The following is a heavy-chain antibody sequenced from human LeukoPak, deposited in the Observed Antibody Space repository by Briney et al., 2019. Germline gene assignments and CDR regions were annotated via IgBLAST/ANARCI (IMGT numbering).Heavy chain of an antibody. Sequence: GASVNVSCNASGYTFTGYYMHWVRQAPGQGLEWMGWINPNNGGTHYAQKFQGRVTMTRDTSISTAYMELSRLRSDDTAVYYCAREPGDGGYDNFDYWGQGTLVTVSS. D-gene: IGHD5-12*01. V-gene: IGHV1-2*02. CDR1: GYTFTGYY. J-gene: IGHJ4*02. CDR2: INPNNGGT. CDR3: AREPGDGGYDNFDY.